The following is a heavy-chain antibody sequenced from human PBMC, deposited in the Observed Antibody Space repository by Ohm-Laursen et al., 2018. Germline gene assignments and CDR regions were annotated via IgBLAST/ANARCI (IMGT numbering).Heavy chain of an antibody. Sequence: SLRLSCAASGFTSSSYEMNWVRQAPGKGLEWVSYISSSGSTIYYADSVKGRFTISRDNSKNTLYLQMNSLRAEDTAVYYCARDYDSSGYYYPAPFDYWGQGTLVTVSS. J-gene: IGHJ4*02. CDR2: ISSSGSTI. CDR3: ARDYDSSGYYYPAPFDY. V-gene: IGHV3-48*03. D-gene: IGHD3-22*01. CDR1: GFTSSSYE.